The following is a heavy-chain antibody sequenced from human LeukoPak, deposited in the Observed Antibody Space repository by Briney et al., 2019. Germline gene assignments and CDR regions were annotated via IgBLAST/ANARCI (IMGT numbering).Heavy chain of an antibody. V-gene: IGHV4-59*01. CDR1: GXSISSYY. J-gene: IGHJ3*02. D-gene: IGHD3-9*01. Sequence: PSETLSLTCTVPGXSISSYYWSWIRQPPGKGLEWIAYIYYSGSTNYNPSLKSRVTISVDTSKNQFSLKLSSVTAADTAVYYCARGFRYAKYYDILTGPIWGQGTMVTVSS. CDR2: IYYSGST. CDR3: ARGFRYAKYYDILTGPI.